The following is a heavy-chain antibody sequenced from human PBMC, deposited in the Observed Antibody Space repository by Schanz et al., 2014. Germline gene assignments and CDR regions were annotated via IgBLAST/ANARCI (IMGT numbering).Heavy chain of an antibody. D-gene: IGHD2-21*02. CDR1: GITFSSHS. Sequence: EVQLLESGGGLVQPGGSLRLSCAASGITFSSHSFNWVRQAPGKGLEWISYITYNGGTIYYADSVKGRFTISRDNAKNSLYLEMNGLRVEDTAVYYCVRERTNYGGNSYFFDHWGQGTLVTVSS. CDR3: VRERTNYGGNSYFFDH. V-gene: IGHV3-48*01. J-gene: IGHJ4*02. CDR2: ITYNGGTI.